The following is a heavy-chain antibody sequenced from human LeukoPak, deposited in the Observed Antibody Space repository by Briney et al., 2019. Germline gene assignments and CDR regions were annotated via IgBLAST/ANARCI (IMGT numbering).Heavy chain of an antibody. CDR1: GFTFSNAW. J-gene: IGHJ3*02. Sequence: GGSLRLSCAASGFTFSNAWMSWVRQAPGKGLEWVGRIKSKTDGGTTDYAAPVKGRFTISRDESKNTLYLQMNSLKTEDTAVYYCTTVTSYYDSSGQDAFDIWGQGTMVTVSS. D-gene: IGHD3-22*01. CDR3: TTVTSYYDSSGQDAFDI. CDR2: IKSKTDGGTT. V-gene: IGHV3-15*01.